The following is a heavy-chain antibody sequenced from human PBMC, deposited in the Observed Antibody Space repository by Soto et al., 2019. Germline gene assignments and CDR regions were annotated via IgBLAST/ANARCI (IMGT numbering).Heavy chain of an antibody. Sequence: GGAMRLSCAASGFAFDDYTMHWVRQAPGKGLEWVSLISWDGGSTYYADSVKGRFTISRDNSKNSLYLQMNSLRTEDTALYYCAKGGYYGSGSYYHYYYGMDVWGQGTTVTVSS. J-gene: IGHJ6*02. D-gene: IGHD3-10*01. CDR1: GFAFDDYT. CDR2: ISWDGGST. V-gene: IGHV3-43*01. CDR3: AKGGYYGSGSYYHYYYGMDV.